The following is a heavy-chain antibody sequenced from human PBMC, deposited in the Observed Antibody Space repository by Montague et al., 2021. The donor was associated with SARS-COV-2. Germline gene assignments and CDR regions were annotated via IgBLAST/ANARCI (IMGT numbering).Heavy chain of an antibody. CDR2: IYTSGST. Sequence: LSLPCPVSGGSISSGSYYWSWIRQPAGKGLEWIGRIYTSGSTNYSPSLKSRVTISVDASKNQFSLKLSSVTAADTAVYYCARDPLYYYDSSGLLLDWYFDLWGRGTLVTVSS. J-gene: IGHJ2*01. CDR1: GGSISSGSYY. CDR3: ARDPLYYYDSSGLLLDWYFDL. D-gene: IGHD3-22*01. V-gene: IGHV4-61*02.